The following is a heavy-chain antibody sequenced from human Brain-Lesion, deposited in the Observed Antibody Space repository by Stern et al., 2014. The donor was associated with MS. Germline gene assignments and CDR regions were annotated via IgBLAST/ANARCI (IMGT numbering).Heavy chain of an antibody. D-gene: IGHD3-9*01. Sequence: QVQLQESGPGLVKPSQTLSLTCTVSGGSISSGNYYWSWIRQPAGEGLEWIGRIYSSGSTQYNPPLKRRVTISADTSTNPFSLRLSSVTAADTAVYYCARGNYDVLTDNGGHGFDIWGQGTMVTVSS. CDR3: ARGNYDVLTDNGGHGFDI. CDR2: IYSSGST. V-gene: IGHV4-61*02. J-gene: IGHJ3*02. CDR1: GGSISSGNYY.